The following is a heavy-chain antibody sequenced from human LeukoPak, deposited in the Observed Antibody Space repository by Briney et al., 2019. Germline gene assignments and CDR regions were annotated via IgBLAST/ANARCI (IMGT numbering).Heavy chain of an antibody. CDR1: GFPFRDFG. Sequence: GGSLRLSCATSGFPFRDFGMPWVRQAPGRGLDWLAVIWSDGSDQRYADSVTGRFTISRDNSKNTLYLQMNSLRAEDTAVYYCVRDLGSGYIDKWGQGTLVTVSS. D-gene: IGHD3-22*01. V-gene: IGHV3-33*01. CDR3: VRDLGSGYIDK. J-gene: IGHJ4*02. CDR2: IWSDGSDQ.